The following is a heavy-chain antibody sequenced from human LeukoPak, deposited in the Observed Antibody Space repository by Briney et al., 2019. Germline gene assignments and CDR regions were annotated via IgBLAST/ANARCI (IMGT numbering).Heavy chain of an antibody. D-gene: IGHD2/OR15-2a*01. J-gene: IGHJ4*02. CDR3: VSFYATY. CDR2: INSDGSWT. CDR1: GNYW. V-gene: IGHV3-74*01. Sequence: GXSLRLSCAASGNYWMHWVRQAPGKGLVWVSHINSDGSWTSYAHSVKGRFTISKDNAKNTVYLQMNSLRAEDTAVYYCVSFYATYWGRGTLVTVSS.